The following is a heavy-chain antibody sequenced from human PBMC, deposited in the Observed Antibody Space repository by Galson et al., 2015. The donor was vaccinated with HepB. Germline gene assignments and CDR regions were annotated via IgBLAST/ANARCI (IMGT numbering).Heavy chain of an antibody. D-gene: IGHD3-10*01. J-gene: IGHJ6*02. V-gene: IGHV3-64D*06. Sequence: SLRLSCAASGFTFSSYAMHWVRQAPGKGLEYVSAISSNGGSTYYADSVKGRFTISRDNSKNTLYLQMSSLRAEDTAVYYCVKGERVTMVRGVIGSYPWDVWGQGTTVTVSS. CDR1: GFTFSSYA. CDR3: VKGERVTMVRGVIGSYPWDV. CDR2: ISSNGGST.